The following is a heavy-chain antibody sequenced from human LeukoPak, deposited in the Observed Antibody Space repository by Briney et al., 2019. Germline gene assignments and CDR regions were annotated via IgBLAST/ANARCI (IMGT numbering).Heavy chain of an antibody. D-gene: IGHD6-13*01. J-gene: IGHJ4*02. CDR1: GDSISSRSYY. CDR2: IYYGRNY. Sequence: PSETLSLTCTVSGDSISSRSYYWGWIRQPPGKGLEWIGKIYYGRNYKWNSSLKSRGTISVDTSKNQFSLKLSSVTAADTAVYYRATQSSSWHYLEYWGQGTLVTVSS. CDR3: ATQSSSWHYLEY. V-gene: IGHV4-39*01.